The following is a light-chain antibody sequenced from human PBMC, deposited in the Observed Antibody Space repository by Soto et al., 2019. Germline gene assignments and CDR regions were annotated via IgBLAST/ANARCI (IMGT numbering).Light chain of an antibody. V-gene: IGLV2-8*01. J-gene: IGLJ1*01. CDR2: EVS. Sequence: QSALTQPPSASGSPGQSVTISCTGTSNDVGNYNYVSWYRQHPGKAPKLMTYEVSKRPSGVPDRFSASKSGNTASLTISGLQAEDEADYHCSSYSGSTAFYVFGTGTKVTVL. CDR3: SSYSGSTAFYV. CDR1: SNDVGNYNY.